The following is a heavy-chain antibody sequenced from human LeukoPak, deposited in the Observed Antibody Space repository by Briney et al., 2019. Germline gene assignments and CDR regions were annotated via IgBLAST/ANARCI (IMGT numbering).Heavy chain of an antibody. D-gene: IGHD6-13*01. CDR3: ARVKEGSSWCFDY. Sequence: ASVKVSYKASGYTFTGYYMHGVRQAPGQRLEWMGWINPNSGGTNYTEKLQGRVTMTRDTSISTAYMELSRLRSDDTAVYYCARVKEGSSWCFDYSGEGKLGTASS. CDR2: INPNSGGT. J-gene: IGHJ4*02. CDR1: GYTFTGYY. V-gene: IGHV1-2*02.